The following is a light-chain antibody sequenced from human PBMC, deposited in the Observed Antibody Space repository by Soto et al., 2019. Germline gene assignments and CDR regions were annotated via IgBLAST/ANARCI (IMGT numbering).Light chain of an antibody. V-gene: IGKV1-39*01. CDR1: QSFTTY. J-gene: IGKJ2*01. CDR2: AAS. Sequence: DIQMTQSPSSLSASVGDRVTITCRTSQSFTTYLNWYQQKPGKAPKLLIYAASNLQSGVPSRFSGSGSGTDFTLTISSLQPEDFATYYCQQSYSIPHTFGQGTKLEIK. CDR3: QQSYSIPHT.